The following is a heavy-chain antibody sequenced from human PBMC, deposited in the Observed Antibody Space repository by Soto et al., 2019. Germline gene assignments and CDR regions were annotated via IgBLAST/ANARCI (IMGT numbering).Heavy chain of an antibody. J-gene: IGHJ5*02. Sequence: QVHLVQSGAEVKKPGASVKVSCKASGYSFTDYYMHWVRQAPGQGLEWMGGFNTKPGGTNYAQRIQGRVTMTGDTSINTAYMALSRLRSDDTAVYYCARVGPTGWFDPWGQGTVVTVSS. CDR2: FNTKPGGT. V-gene: IGHV1-2*02. CDR1: GYSFTDYY. CDR3: ARVGPTGWFDP.